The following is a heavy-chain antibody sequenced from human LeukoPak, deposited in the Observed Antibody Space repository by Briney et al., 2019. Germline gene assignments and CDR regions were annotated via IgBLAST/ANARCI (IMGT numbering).Heavy chain of an antibody. J-gene: IGHJ4*02. Sequence: GASVKVSCKASGGTFSSYAIRWVRQAPGQGLEWMGRIIPILGIANYAQKFQGRVTITADKSTSTAYMELSSLRSEDTAVYYCASSRIYYYDSSGYYSFDYWGQGTLVTVSS. CDR3: ASSRIYYYDSSGYYSFDY. D-gene: IGHD3-22*01. V-gene: IGHV1-69*04. CDR1: GGTFSSYA. CDR2: IIPILGIA.